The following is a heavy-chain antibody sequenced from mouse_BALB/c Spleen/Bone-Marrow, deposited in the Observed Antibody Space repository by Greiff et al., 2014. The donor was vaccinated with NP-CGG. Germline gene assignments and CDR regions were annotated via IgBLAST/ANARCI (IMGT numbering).Heavy chain of an antibody. V-gene: IGHV14-3*02. CDR1: GFNIKDTY. CDR3: AGYYYGSSYFDY. CDR2: IDPANGNT. J-gene: IGHJ2*01. Sequence: EVKLQESGAELVKPGASVKLSCTASGFNIKDTYMHWVKQRPEQGLEWIGRIDPANGNTKYDPKFQGKATITADTSSNTAYLQLSSLTSEDTAVYYCAGYYYGSSYFDYWGQGTTLTVSS. D-gene: IGHD1-1*01.